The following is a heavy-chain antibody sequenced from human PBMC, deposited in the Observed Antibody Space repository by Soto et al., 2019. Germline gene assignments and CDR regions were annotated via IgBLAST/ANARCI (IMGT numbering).Heavy chain of an antibody. V-gene: IGHV3-30*18. D-gene: IGHD2-2*01. CDR2: ISYDGSNK. CDR1: GFTFSSYG. J-gene: IGHJ6*02. Sequence: QVQLVESGGGVVQPGRSLRLSCAASGFTFSSYGMHWVRQAPGEGLEWVALISYDGSNKYYAASVKGRFTISRDYSKNTLYLQMNSLRAEDTAVYYCAKGPAIVLVPAAMNYYYGMDVWGQGTTVTVSS. CDR3: AKGPAIVLVPAAMNYYYGMDV.